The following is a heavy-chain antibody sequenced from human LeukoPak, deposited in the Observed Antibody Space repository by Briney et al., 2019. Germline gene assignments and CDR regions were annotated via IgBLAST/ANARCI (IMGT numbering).Heavy chain of an antibody. CDR3: ARDRGEGIVGTFDY. Sequence: PSETLSLTCTVSGGSISSYYWSWIRQPAGKGLEWIGRIYTSGSTNYNPSLKSRVTMSVDTSNNQFSLKLSSVTAADTAVYYCARDRGEGIVGTFDYWGQGTLVTVSS. V-gene: IGHV4-4*07. D-gene: IGHD1-26*01. J-gene: IGHJ4*02. CDR2: IYTSGST. CDR1: GGSISSYY.